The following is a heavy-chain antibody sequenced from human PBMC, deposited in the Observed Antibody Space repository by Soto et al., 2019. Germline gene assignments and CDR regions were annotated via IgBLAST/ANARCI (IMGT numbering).Heavy chain of an antibody. D-gene: IGHD2-2*01. CDR1: GFAFNNYG. CDR2: ISKSDYT. CDR3: AREDSIIIPAGSDF. V-gene: IGHV3-21*01. J-gene: IGHJ4*02. Sequence: PGGSLRLSCTVSGFAFNNYGINWVRQAPGKGLEWVSSISKSDYTYYSDSVKGRFTISRDNAKNSVSLQMNTLRVGDTAVYYCAREDSIIIPAGSDFWGQGTLVTVSS.